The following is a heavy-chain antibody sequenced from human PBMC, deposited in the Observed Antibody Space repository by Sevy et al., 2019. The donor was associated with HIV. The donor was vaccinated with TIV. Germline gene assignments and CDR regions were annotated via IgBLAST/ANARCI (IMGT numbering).Heavy chain of an antibody. CDR1: GFTFSNYG. CDR2: IWNDGSNK. D-gene: IGHD3-22*01. V-gene: IGHV3-33*01. CDR3: ARGGDFNDRSAKRDFDY. J-gene: IGHJ4*02. Sequence: GGSLRLSCAASGFTFSNYGMHWVRQAPGKGLEWVAVIWNDGSNKYYADSVKGRFTISRDNSKNTLYLQMNSLRVEDTAVHLCARGGDFNDRSAKRDFDYWGQGTLVTVSS.